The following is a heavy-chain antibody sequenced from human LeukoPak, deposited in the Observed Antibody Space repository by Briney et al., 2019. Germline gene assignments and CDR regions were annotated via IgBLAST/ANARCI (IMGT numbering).Heavy chain of an antibody. CDR2: IYTSGST. V-gene: IGHV4-61*02. CDR3: ARVIYARGAFDI. D-gene: IGHD2-2*01. CDR1: GGSISSGSYY. Sequence: PSETLSLTCTVSGGSISSGSYYWSWIRQPAGKGLEWIGRIYTSGSTNYNPSLKSRVTISVDTSKNQFSLRLSSVTAADTAVYYCARVIYARGAFDIWGQGTMVTVSS. J-gene: IGHJ3*02.